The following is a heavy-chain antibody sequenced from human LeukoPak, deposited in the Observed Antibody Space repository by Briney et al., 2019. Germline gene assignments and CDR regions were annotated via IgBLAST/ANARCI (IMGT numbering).Heavy chain of an antibody. V-gene: IGHV4-38-2*02. CDR1: GGSISSYY. J-gene: IGHJ4*02. CDR2: IYHSGST. D-gene: IGHD3-16*02. Sequence: SETLSLTCTVSGGSISSYYWGWIRQPPGKGLECIGSIYHSGSTYYNPSLKSRVTISVDTSKNQFSLKLSCVTAADTAVYYCATNTFGGVIVMGYWGQGTLVTVSS. CDR3: ATNTFGGVIVMGY.